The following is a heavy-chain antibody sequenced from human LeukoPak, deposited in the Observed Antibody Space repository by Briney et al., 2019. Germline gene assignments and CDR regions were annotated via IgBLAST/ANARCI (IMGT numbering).Heavy chain of an antibody. V-gene: IGHV3-73*01. J-gene: IGHJ4*02. CDR2: IRIKSNNYAT. CDR1: GFTFSDSA. Sequence: GGSHRLSCAASGFTFSDSAIHWVRQASGKGLEWVGRIRIKSNNYATAYVASMQGRFTISRDDSKNTAYLQMNSLKTEDTAVYYCSRPKSPAGWGQGTLVTVS. CDR3: SRPKSPAG.